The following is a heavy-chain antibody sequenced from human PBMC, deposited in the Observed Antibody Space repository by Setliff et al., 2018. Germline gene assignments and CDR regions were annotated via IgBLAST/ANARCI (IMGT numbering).Heavy chain of an antibody. CDR3: ARGAPGRYCSGGSCSYFDY. J-gene: IGHJ4*02. Sequence: ASVKVSCKASGYTFTNSDINWVRQATGQGLEWMGWMNPTSGNTGYAQKFQGRVTMTRNTSISTAYMELSSLRSEDTAVYYCARGAPGRYCSGGSCSYFDYWGQGILVTVSS. D-gene: IGHD2-15*01. CDR1: GYTFTNSD. V-gene: IGHV1-8*02. CDR2: MNPTSGNT.